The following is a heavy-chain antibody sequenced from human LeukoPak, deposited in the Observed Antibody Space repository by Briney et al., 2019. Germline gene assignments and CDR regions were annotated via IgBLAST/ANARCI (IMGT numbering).Heavy chain of an antibody. Sequence: GASVKVSCKASGYTFTSYYMHWVRQAPGQGLEWMGLINPSGGSTSYAQKFQGRVTMTRDTSTSTVYMELSSLRSEDTAVYYCARAVKWELLDYGMDVWGQGTTVTVSS. CDR3: ARAVKWELLDYGMDV. CDR2: INPSGGST. D-gene: IGHD1-26*01. V-gene: IGHV1-46*01. CDR1: GYTFTSYY. J-gene: IGHJ6*02.